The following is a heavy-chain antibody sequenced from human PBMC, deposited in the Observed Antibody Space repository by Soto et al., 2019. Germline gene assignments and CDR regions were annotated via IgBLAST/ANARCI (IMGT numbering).Heavy chain of an antibody. CDR3: ARGITIFGVVISDNWFDP. CDR1: GGSISSGGYY. CDR2: IYYSGST. D-gene: IGHD3-3*01. V-gene: IGHV4-31*03. J-gene: IGHJ5*02. Sequence: SETLSLTCTVSGGSISSGGYYWSWIRQHPGKGLEWIGYIYYSGSTYYNPSLKSRVTISVDTSKNQFSLKLSSVTAADTAVYYCARGITIFGVVISDNWFDPWGQGTLVTVSS.